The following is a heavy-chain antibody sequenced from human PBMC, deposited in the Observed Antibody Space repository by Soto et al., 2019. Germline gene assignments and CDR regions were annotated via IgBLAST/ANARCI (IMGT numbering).Heavy chain of an antibody. CDR2: ILNTGGDT. CDR1: GFTFSSYA. V-gene: IGHV3-23*01. D-gene: IGHD3-10*01. Sequence: PGGSVRLSCAASGFTFSSYAMTWVRQAPGKGLEWVSVILNTGGDTLYADSVKGRFTISRDNSKDTLYLQMNILRAEDTAIYYCARASGESYPGSRVFDSWGQGTRVTVSS. J-gene: IGHJ4*02. CDR3: ARASGESYPGSRVFDS.